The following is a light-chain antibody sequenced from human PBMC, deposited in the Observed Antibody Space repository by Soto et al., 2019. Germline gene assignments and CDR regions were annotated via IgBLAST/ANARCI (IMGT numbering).Light chain of an antibody. Sequence: DIQMTQSPSSLSASVGDRVTITCRASQSISTYLNWYQQKPGKAPKLLIHTASSLQSGVPSRFSGSGSGPEFTLTISSLQSEDFATYYCQQGYSTPYSFGHGTK. CDR3: QQGYSTPYS. J-gene: IGKJ2*01. V-gene: IGKV1-39*01. CDR2: TAS. CDR1: QSISTY.